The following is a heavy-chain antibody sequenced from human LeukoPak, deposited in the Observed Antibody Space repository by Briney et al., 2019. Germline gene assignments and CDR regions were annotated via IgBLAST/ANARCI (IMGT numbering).Heavy chain of an antibody. CDR3: ATSAAYCSGGSCYSD. CDR2: ISYDGSNK. Sequence: GGSLRLSCAASGFTFSSYGMHWVRQAPGKGLEWVAVISYDGSNKYHADSVKGRFTISRDNSKNTLYLQMNSLRAEDTAVYYCATSAAYCSGGSCYSDWGQGTLVTVSS. V-gene: IGHV3-30*03. D-gene: IGHD2-15*01. CDR1: GFTFSSYG. J-gene: IGHJ4*02.